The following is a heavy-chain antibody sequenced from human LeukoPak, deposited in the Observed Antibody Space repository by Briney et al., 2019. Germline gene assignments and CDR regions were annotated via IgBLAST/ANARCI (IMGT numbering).Heavy chain of an antibody. CDR1: GGTFSTYA. CDR3: ARENPGENYYYYYGMDV. Sequence: SVKVSCKASGGTFSTYAISWVRQAPGQGLEWVGRIVPILGTANYAQNFQGRVTITADRSTTTAYMELSSLRSEDTAVYYCARENPGENYYYYYGMDVWGQGTTVTVSS. J-gene: IGHJ6*02. V-gene: IGHV1-69*04. D-gene: IGHD3-10*01. CDR2: IVPILGTA.